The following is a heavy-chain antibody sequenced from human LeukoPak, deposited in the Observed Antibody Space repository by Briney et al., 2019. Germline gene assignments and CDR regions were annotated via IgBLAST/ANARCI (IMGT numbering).Heavy chain of an antibody. CDR2: INPNNGNA. CDR1: GYTFTGYY. CDR3: ASYSGSYVFDY. Sequence: ASVKVSCKASGYTFTGYYMHWVRQAPGQGLEWMGWINPNNGNAGYAQKFQDKVTMTRDTSTSTVYMELSSLRSEDTAVYYCASYSGSYVFDYWGQGTLVTVSS. D-gene: IGHD1-26*01. J-gene: IGHJ4*02. V-gene: IGHV1-2*02.